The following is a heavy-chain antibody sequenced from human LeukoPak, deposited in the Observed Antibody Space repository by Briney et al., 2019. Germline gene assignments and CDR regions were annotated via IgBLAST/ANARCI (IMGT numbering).Heavy chain of an antibody. D-gene: IGHD3-3*01. CDR2: INHSGST. CDR1: GGSFSGYY. CDR3: ARTFRQSYYDFWSGYSTLDY. V-gene: IGHV4-34*01. J-gene: IGHJ4*02. Sequence: PSETLSLTCAVYGGSFSGYYWSWIRRPPGKGLEWIGEINHSGSTNYNPSLKSRVTISVDTSKNQFSLKLSSVTAAYTAVYYCARTFRQSYYDFWSGYSTLDYWGQGTLVTVSS.